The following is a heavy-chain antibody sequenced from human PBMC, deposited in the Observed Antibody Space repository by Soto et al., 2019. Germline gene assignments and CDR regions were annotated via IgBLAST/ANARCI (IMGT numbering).Heavy chain of an antibody. CDR3: GGGGGLAVAGSAAFDV. V-gene: IGHV1-2*02. Sequence: QLHLVQSGAVVKKPGSSVTVSCSASGYPVTAYYMHWVRQAPGRGVEWMGGINPATGAAKYTQTFQGRVITTRDTYTSTVFMELRGRTSEDTAVFYWGGGGGLAVAGSAAFDVWGQGTLVTVSS. CDR1: GYPVTAYY. J-gene: IGHJ3*01. D-gene: IGHD6-19*01. CDR2: INPATGAA.